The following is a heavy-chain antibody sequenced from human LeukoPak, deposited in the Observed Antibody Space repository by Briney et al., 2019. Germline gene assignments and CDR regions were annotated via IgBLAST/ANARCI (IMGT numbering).Heavy chain of an antibody. CDR2: IYYSGST. CDR1: GGSISSGDYY. V-gene: IGHV4-30-4*01. CDR3: ARIEKITMVRGVLDY. Sequence: PSETLSLTCTVSGGSISSGDYYWSWIRQPPGKGLEWIGYIYYSGSTNYNPSLKSRVTISVDTSKNQFSLKLSSVTAADTAVYYCARIEKITMVRGVLDYWGQGTLVTVSS. J-gene: IGHJ4*02. D-gene: IGHD3-10*01.